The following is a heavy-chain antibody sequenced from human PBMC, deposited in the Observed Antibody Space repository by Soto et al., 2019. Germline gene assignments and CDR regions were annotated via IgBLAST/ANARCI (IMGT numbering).Heavy chain of an antibody. CDR3: ARTEGVVGVRSRWFDP. Sequence: QAQLVESGGGVVQPGRSLRLSCAASGLTFSSYAMNWVRQAPGKGLERVAVISYDGSNKYYADPVKGRFTISRDNSKNTLYLQMNSLRVEDTAAYYCARTEGVVGVRSRWFDPWGQGTLVTVSS. CDR2: ISYDGSNK. D-gene: IGHD1-26*01. J-gene: IGHJ5*02. CDR1: GLTFSSYA. V-gene: IGHV3-30-3*01.